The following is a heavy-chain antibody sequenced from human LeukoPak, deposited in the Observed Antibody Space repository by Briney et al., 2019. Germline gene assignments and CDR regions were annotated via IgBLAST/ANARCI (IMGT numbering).Heavy chain of an antibody. J-gene: IGHJ4*02. D-gene: IGHD1-26*01. CDR2: INSRGSTM. CDR3: AKDSRGATTADY. V-gene: IGHV3-48*03. Sequence: GGSLRLSCAASGFTFGSFEMNWVRQAPGKGLEWLSYINSRGSTMYYADSVKGRFTISRDNSKNTLYLQLNSLRGDDTAVYYCAKDSRGATTADYWGQGTLVTVSS. CDR1: GFTFGSFE.